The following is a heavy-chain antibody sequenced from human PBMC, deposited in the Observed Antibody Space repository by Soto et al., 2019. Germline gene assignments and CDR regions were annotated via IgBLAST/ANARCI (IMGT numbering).Heavy chain of an antibody. CDR3: ARHLAGNRDD. Sequence: EVQLVESGGGLVQPGGSLRLSCAASGFTFSSYWMHWVRQAPGKGLVWVSRINSDGSRTYYADSVKGRFTLSRDNAKNTLYMQTNRLRAEDTAVYYWARHLAGNRDDWGQGTLVTVSS. CDR2: INSDGSRT. J-gene: IGHJ4*02. V-gene: IGHV3-74*01. D-gene: IGHD3-3*02. CDR1: GFTFSSYW.